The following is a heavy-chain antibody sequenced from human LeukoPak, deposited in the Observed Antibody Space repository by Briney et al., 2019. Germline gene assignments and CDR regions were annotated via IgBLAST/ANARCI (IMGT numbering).Heavy chain of an antibody. D-gene: IGHD3-9*01. J-gene: IGHJ5*02. CDR2: INRDGSQK. CDR1: GFSLSAYW. Sequence: GGSLRLSCAASGFSLSAYWMTWVRQAPGKGLEWVANINRDGSQKNHVDSVKGRFTISRDNAEKSLFLQMNSLTAEDTAVYYCARDAYDILTGYYNWFDPWGQGTLVTVSS. CDR3: ARDAYDILTGYYNWFDP. V-gene: IGHV3-7*01.